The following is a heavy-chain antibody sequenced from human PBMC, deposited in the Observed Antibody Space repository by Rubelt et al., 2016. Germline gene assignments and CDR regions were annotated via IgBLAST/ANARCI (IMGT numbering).Heavy chain of an antibody. J-gene: IGHJ4*02. CDR3: ARLGKWSAGGVDY. CDR1: GGSFSGYY. Sequence: QVQLQQWGAGLLKPSETLSLTCAVYGGSFSGYYWSWIRQPPGKGLEWIGEINHSGSTNYNPSLKSRVTISVDTSKNQFSLKLNSMTAAETAVYYCARLGKWSAGGVDYWGQGTLVTVSS. V-gene: IGHV4-34*01. CDR2: INHSGST. D-gene: IGHD3-16*01.